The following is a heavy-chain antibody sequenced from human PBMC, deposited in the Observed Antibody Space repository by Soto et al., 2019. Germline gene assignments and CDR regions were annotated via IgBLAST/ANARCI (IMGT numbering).Heavy chain of an antibody. D-gene: IGHD6-6*01. V-gene: IGHV4-39*01. Sequence: SETLSLTCTVSVGSISSSSYYWGWIRQPPGKGLEWIGSIYYSGSTYYNPSLKSRVTISVDTSKNQFSLKLSSVTAADTAVYYCARHLDWAARDVGRYGMDVWGQGTTVTVSS. CDR2: IYYSGST. CDR1: VGSISSSSYY. J-gene: IGHJ6*02. CDR3: ARHLDWAARDVGRYGMDV.